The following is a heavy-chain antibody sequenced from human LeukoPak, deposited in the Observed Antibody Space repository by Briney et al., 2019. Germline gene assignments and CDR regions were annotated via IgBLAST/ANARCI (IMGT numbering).Heavy chain of an antibody. CDR2: IIPIFGTA. CDR3: ARDVDTAMVTAPYYGMDV. Sequence: SVKVSCKASGGTFSSYAISWVRQAPGQGLGWMGGIIPIFGTANYAQKFQGRVTITADESTSTAYMELSSLRSEDTAVYYCARDVDTAMVTAPYYGMDVWGQGTTVTVSS. CDR1: GGTFSSYA. V-gene: IGHV1-69*13. D-gene: IGHD5-18*01. J-gene: IGHJ6*02.